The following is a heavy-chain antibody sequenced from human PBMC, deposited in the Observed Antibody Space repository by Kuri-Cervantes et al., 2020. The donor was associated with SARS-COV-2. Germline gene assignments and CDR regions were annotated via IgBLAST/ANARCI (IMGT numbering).Heavy chain of an antibody. Sequence: GESLKISCAASGYTFSSYAMHWVRQAPGKGLEWVAVISYDGSNKYYADSVKGRFTISRDNSKNTLYLQLNSLKAEDTAVYYCARDRGVEGFDIWGQGTMVTVSS. CDR1: GYTFSSYA. CDR3: ARDRGVEGFDI. V-gene: IGHV3-30-3*01. J-gene: IGHJ3*02. CDR2: ISYDGSNK. D-gene: IGHD3-3*01.